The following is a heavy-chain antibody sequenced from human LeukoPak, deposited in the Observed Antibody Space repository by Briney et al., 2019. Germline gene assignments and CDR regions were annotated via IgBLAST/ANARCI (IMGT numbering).Heavy chain of an antibody. Sequence: SETLSLTCTVSGGFISTHFWTWIRQPAGKRLEWIGRIYTTGVTNYNPSLKSRVTMSVDTSKNQFSLELKSVTAADTAVYYCARSLGTGYDPRSYWNYYMDVWGKGTTVTVSS. V-gene: IGHV4-4*07. J-gene: IGHJ6*03. CDR1: GGFISTHF. CDR2: IYTTGVT. D-gene: IGHD5-12*01. CDR3: ARSLGTGYDPRSYWNYYMDV.